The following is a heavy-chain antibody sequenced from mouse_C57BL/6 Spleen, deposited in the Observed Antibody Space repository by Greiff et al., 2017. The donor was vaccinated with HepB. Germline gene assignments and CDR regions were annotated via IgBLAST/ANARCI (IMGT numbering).Heavy chain of an antibody. D-gene: IGHD2-1*01. J-gene: IGHJ2*01. V-gene: IGHV1-50*01. CDR3: ASYYGNLFDY. CDR2: IDPSDSYT. CDR1: GYTFTSYW. Sequence: QVQLQQPGAELVKPGASVKLSCKASGYTFTSYWMQWVKQRPGQGLEWIGEIDPSDSYTNYNQKFKGKATLTVDTSSSTAYMQLSSLTSEDSAVYYCASYYGNLFDYWGQGTTLTVSS.